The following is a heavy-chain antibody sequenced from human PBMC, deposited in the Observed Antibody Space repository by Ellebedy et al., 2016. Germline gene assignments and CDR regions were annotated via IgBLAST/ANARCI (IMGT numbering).Heavy chain of an antibody. CDR3: ARVGNGELQNAFDI. Sequence: GESLKISXTASGFTFSSYVMSWVRQAPGKGLKWVSGISRSGDSTYYADSVKGRFTISRDNPKNTLYLQMNSLRAEDTAVYYCARVGNGELQNAFDIWGQGTMVTVSS. D-gene: IGHD1-26*01. CDR1: GFTFSSYV. CDR2: ISRSGDST. V-gene: IGHV3-23*01. J-gene: IGHJ3*02.